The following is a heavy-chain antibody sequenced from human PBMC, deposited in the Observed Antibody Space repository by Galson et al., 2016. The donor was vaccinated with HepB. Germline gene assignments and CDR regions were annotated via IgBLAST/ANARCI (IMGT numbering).Heavy chain of an antibody. V-gene: IGHV1-2*02. CDR1: GYTFTDYY. J-gene: IGHJ4*02. CDR3: SRHHQRSGSGSYHSDFDY. Sequence: SVKVSCKASGYTFTDYYIHWVRQAPGQGLEWMGWINPSSGGTKYVQKFQGRVTMTGDTSINPAYMELTRVRSEDTAVYYCSRHHQRSGSGSYHSDFDYWGQGTLVTVAS. CDR2: INPSSGGT. D-gene: IGHD3-10*01.